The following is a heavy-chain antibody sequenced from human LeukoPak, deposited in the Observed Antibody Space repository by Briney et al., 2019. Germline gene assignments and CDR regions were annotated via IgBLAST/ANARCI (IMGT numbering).Heavy chain of an antibody. V-gene: IGHV1-8*01. Sequence: ASVKVSCKASGYTFTSYGISWVRQATGQGLEWMGWMNPNSGNTGYAQKFQGRVTMTRNTSISTAYMELSSLRSEDTAVYYCLAHSYGTPNFVVWGQGTLVTVSS. CDR1: GYTFTSYG. J-gene: IGHJ4*02. CDR3: LAHSYGTPNFVV. D-gene: IGHD5-18*01. CDR2: MNPNSGNT.